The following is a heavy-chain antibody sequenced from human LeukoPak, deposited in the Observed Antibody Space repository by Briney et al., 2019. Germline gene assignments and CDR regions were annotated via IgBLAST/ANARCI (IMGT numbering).Heavy chain of an antibody. CDR1: GGSISSGGYY. V-gene: IGHV4-31*03. J-gene: IGHJ6*02. D-gene: IGHD2-2*01. Sequence: PPQTLSLTCTVSGGSISSGGYYWSWIRQHPGQGLEWIGYIYYSGSTYYNPSLKSRVTISVDTSKNQFSLKLSSVTAADTAVYYCARARYCSSTSCFPGYYYYYGMDVWGQGTTVTVSS. CDR3: ARARYCSSTSCFPGYYYYYGMDV. CDR2: IYYSGST.